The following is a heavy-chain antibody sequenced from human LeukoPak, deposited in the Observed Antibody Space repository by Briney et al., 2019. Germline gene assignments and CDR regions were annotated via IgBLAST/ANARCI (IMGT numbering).Heavy chain of an antibody. CDR2: ISGSGGDT. J-gene: IGHJ4*02. CDR1: GFTFSSYA. Sequence: GGSLRLSCAASGFTFSSYAMSWVRQAPGKGLEWVSAISGSGGDTYYADSVKGRFTISRDNSKNTLYLQMNRLRAEDTALYYCATSSGWYPKYFDYWGQGTLVTVSS. D-gene: IGHD6-19*01. CDR3: ATSSGWYPKYFDY. V-gene: IGHV3-23*01.